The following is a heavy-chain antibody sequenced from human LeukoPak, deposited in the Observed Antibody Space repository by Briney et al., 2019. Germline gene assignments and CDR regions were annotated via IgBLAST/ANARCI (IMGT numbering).Heavy chain of an antibody. Sequence: EASVKVSRTPSGYTFTGYYIHWVRQAPGQGLEWMGWINPNGGGTKYAQKFQSRVTMTRDTSISTAYMELGSLRSDDTAVYYCARDLWFGEAKNMRVYRGQGTLVTVSS. CDR3: ARDLWFGEAKNMRVY. CDR1: GYTFTGYY. CDR2: INPNGGGT. J-gene: IGHJ4*02. V-gene: IGHV1-2*02. D-gene: IGHD3-10*01.